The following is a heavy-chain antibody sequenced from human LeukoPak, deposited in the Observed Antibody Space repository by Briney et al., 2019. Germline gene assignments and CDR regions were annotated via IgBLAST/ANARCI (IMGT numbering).Heavy chain of an antibody. V-gene: IGHV3-23*01. D-gene: IGHD6-13*01. CDR2: ISGSGDNNDNT. J-gene: IGHJ4*02. Sequence: GGSLRFSCAASGFTFSTYAMSWVRQAPGKGLGWVSAISGSGDNNDNTYYADSVKGQFTISRDNSKNTLYLQMSSLRAEDAAVYYCAKSGSTSWYLDYWGQGTLVTVSS. CDR3: AKSGSTSWYLDY. CDR1: GFTFSTYA.